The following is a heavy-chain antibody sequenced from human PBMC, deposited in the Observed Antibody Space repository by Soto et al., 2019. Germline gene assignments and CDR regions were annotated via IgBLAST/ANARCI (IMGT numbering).Heavy chain of an antibody. CDR1: GDSISSDSHY. J-gene: IGHJ5*02. D-gene: IGHD2-2*01. V-gene: IGHV4-39*01. Sequence: SETLSLTCTVSGDSISSDSHYWGWIRQPPGKGLEWIGNIYYRGSTYYNPSLQSRVTISVDTSKNQFSLKLNSVTAADTAVYYCARRPCSSTSCDWFDPWGQGTLVTVSS. CDR2: IYYRGST. CDR3: ARRPCSSTSCDWFDP.